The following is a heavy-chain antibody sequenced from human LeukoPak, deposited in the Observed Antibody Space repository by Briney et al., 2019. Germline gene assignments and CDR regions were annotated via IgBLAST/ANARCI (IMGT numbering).Heavy chain of an antibody. J-gene: IGHJ4*02. CDR3: ARRIFGLYYFDY. Sequence: SETLSLTCTVSGGSISNSTYYWGWIRQPPGKGLEWVGTVYYSGSAYYNPSLKSRVTISVDTSKNQFSLKLRSVTAADTAVYYCARRIFGLYYFDYWGQGSLITVSS. CDR2: VYYSGSA. V-gene: IGHV4-39*01. D-gene: IGHD3/OR15-3a*01. CDR1: GGSISNSTYY.